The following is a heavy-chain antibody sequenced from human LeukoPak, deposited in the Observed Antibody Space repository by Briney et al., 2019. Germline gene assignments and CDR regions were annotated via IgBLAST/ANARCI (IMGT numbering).Heavy chain of an antibody. CDR1: GFTSSSYE. Sequence: PGRSLRLSCAASGFTSSSYEMNWVRQAPGKGLEWVSYISSGSTIYDADSVKGRFTISRDNAKNSLYLQMNSLRAEDTAVYYCARESIAVAGAPFDYWGQGTLVTVSS. D-gene: IGHD6-19*01. V-gene: IGHV3-48*03. CDR3: ARESIAVAGAPFDY. CDR2: ISSGSTI. J-gene: IGHJ4*02.